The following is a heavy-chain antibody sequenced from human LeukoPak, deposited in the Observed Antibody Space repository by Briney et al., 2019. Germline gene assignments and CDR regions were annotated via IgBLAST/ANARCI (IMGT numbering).Heavy chain of an antibody. J-gene: IGHJ6*02. CDR1: GSTFSSYS. CDR2: ISSSSSYI. V-gene: IGHV3-21*01. Sequence: GGSLRLSCAASGSTFSSYSMNWVRQAPGRGLEWVSSISSSSSYIYYADSVKGRFTISRDNAKNSLYLQMNSLRAEDTAVYYCARDCSSTSCPAFTLYYYYGMDVWGQGTTVTVSS. CDR3: ARDCSSTSCPAFTLYYYYGMDV. D-gene: IGHD2-2*01.